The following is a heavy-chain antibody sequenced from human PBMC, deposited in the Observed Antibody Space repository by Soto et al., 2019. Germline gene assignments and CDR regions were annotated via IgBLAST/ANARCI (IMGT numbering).Heavy chain of an antibody. V-gene: IGHV4-39*01. CDR2: IYYSGST. D-gene: IGHD3-10*01. Sequence: SETLSRTCTVSCGSISSSSYYWGWIRQPPGKGLEWIGSIYYSGSTYYNPSLKSRVIISVDTSKNQFSLKLSSVTAADTAVYYCVRHLNYYGLYYMDVWGKGTTVTVSS. CDR3: VRHLNYYGLYYMDV. J-gene: IGHJ6*03. CDR1: CGSISSSSYY.